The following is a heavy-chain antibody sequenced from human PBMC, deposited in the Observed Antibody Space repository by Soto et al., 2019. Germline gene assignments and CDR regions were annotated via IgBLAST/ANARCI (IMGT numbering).Heavy chain of an antibody. CDR2: ISYDGSNK. D-gene: IGHD3-3*01. CDR3: ARDQPGPYYDFWSGYYNH. Sequence: SCKASGGTFSSYAMHWVRQAPGKGLEWVAVISYDGSNKYYADSVKGRFTISRDNSKNTLYLQMNSLRAEDTAVYYCARDQPGPYYDFWSGYYNHWGQGTLVTVSS. J-gene: IGHJ5*02. V-gene: IGHV3-30-3*01. CDR1: GGTFSSYA.